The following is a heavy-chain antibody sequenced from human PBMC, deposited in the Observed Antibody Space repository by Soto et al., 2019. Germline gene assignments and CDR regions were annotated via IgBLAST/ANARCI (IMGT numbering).Heavy chain of an antibody. J-gene: IGHJ5*02. Sequence: GGSLRLSCAASALSFRNFALTWVRQIAGKEMEWVSTIGTGGDTYYAESVKGRVTISRDDLKTTMYLQMNSLRGDDAAVYYCALGLGANFPLSRYFDPWGQGIQVTVSS. D-gene: IGHD1-1*01. CDR3: ALGLGANFPLSRYFDP. CDR2: IGTGGDT. CDR1: ALSFRNFA. V-gene: IGHV3-23*01.